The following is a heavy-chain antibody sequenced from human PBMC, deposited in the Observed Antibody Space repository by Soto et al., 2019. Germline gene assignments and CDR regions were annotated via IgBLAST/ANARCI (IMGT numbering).Heavy chain of an antibody. V-gene: IGHV4-34*01. CDR3: ARDVVMVYAARFDP. D-gene: IGHD2-8*01. J-gene: IGHJ5*02. CDR2: INHSGST. CDR1: GGSFSGYY. Sequence: QVQLQQWGAGLSKPSETLSLTCAVYGGSFSGYYWSWIRQPPGKGLEWIGEINHSGSTNYNPSLKSRVTISVDTSKNQFSLKLSSVTAADTAVYYCARDVVMVYAARFDPWGQGTLVTVSS.